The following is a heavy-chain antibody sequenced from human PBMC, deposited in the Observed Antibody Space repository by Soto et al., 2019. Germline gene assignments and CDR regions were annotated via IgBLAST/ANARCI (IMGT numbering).Heavy chain of an antibody. J-gene: IGHJ4*02. D-gene: IGHD1-7*01. V-gene: IGHV4-59*01. CDR2: IYYSGST. CDR3: ARVDVITGTTDY. Sequence: SETLSLTCTVSGGSISSYYWSWIRQPPGKGLEWIGYIYYSGSTNYNPSLKSRVTISVDTSKNQFSLKLSSVTAADTAVYYCARVDVITGTTDYWGQGTLVTVSS. CDR1: GGSISSYY.